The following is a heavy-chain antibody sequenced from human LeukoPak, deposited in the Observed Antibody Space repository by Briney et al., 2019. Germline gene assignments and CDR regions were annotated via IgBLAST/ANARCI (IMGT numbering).Heavy chain of an antibody. CDR3: ATQGYCSSTSCPVPKYYYYMDV. CDR2: IIPIFGTA. D-gene: IGHD2-2*01. J-gene: IGHJ6*03. V-gene: IGHV1-69*05. Sequence: ASVMVSCKASGGTFSSYAISWVRQAPGQGLEWMGGIIPIFGTANYAQKFQGRVTITTDESTSTAYMELSSLRSEDTAVYYCATQGYCSSTSCPVPKYYYYMDVWGKGTTVTVSS. CDR1: GGTFSSYA.